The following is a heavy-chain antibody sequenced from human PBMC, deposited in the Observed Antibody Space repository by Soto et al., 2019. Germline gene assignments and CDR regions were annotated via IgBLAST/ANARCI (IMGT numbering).Heavy chain of an antibody. J-gene: IGHJ6*02. V-gene: IGHV5-51*01. CDR2: IYFGDSDT. Sequence: LGESLKISCKGSGDSFTTYWIGWVRQMPGKGLEWMGIIYFGDSDTRYSPYFQGQVTISADKSISTAYLQWSSLRASDTAMYYCARLTHTVATSGTWYYGMDVWGQGTTVTISS. CDR3: ARLTHTVATSGTWYYGMDV. D-gene: IGHD6-13*01. CDR1: GDSFTTYW.